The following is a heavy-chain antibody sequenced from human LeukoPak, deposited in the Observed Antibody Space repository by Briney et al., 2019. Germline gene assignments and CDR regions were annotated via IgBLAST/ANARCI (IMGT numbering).Heavy chain of an antibody. V-gene: IGHV3-74*01. D-gene: IGHD2-2*01. J-gene: IGHJ4*02. CDR2: INSDGSTT. CDR3: TKDDDSTSYYFDY. CDR1: GFTFSSYW. Sequence: GGSLRLSXAASGFTFSSYWMYWVRQAPGKGLVWVSRINSDGSTTSYADSVKGRFTISRDNAKNTLYLQMNSLRAEDTAVYYCTKDDDSTSYYFDYWGQGTLVTVSS.